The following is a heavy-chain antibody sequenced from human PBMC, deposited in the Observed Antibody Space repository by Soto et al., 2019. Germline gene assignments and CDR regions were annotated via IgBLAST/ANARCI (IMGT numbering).Heavy chain of an antibody. Sequence: ASVKLYCKASGYTFTSYYMHWVRQAPRQGLEWMGIINPSGGSTSYAQKFQGRVTMTRDTSTSTVYMELSSLRSEDTAVYYCARVERYFDWLPANVDAFDIWGQGTMVTVSS. CDR2: INPSGGST. CDR3: ARVERYFDWLPANVDAFDI. CDR1: GYTFTSYY. V-gene: IGHV1-46*03. D-gene: IGHD3-9*01. J-gene: IGHJ3*02.